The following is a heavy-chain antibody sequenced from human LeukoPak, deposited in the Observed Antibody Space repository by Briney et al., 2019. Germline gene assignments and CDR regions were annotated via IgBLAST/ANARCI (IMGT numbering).Heavy chain of an antibody. D-gene: IGHD3-10*01. CDR2: INPSCGST. V-gene: IGHV1-46*01. J-gene: IGHJ6*03. CDR1: GYTFTSYY. Sequence: ASVEVFCKASGYTFTSYYMHWVRQAPGQGLEWMGIINPSCGSTNYAQKFQGRVTMTRDTSTNTVYMELSSLRSEDTAVYYCARGPSITMVRGGQWYYYMDVWGKGTTVTISS. CDR3: ARGPSITMVRGGQWYYYMDV.